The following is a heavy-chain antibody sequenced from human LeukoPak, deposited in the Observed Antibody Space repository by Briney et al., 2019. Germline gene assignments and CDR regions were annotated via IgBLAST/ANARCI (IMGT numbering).Heavy chain of an antibody. CDR3: AKDLHWGSSDY. V-gene: IGHV3-74*01. D-gene: IGHD7-27*01. CDR2: INEDGSST. Sequence: GGSLRLSCAASGFTFRDYWMHWVRQVPGKGLVWVSRINEDGSSTDYADSVKGRFTISRDNAKNTLYLKMNSLRAEDTAVYYCAKDLHWGSSDYWGQGTLVTVSS. CDR1: GFTFRDYW. J-gene: IGHJ4*02.